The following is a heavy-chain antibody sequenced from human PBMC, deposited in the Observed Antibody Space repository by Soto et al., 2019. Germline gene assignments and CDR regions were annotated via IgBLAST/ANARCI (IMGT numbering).Heavy chain of an antibody. J-gene: IGHJ6*03. D-gene: IGHD2-21*01. CDR1: GGSLSDYF. Sequence: ETLSLTCVVSGGSLSDYFWSWIRQPPGMALEWIGEINHLGSINYNPSLKSRVTMSVDTSKNQFSLTLNSVTAADTATSYCARGGISHWAYFYYMDVWDRGTTVTVSS. CDR3: ARGGISHWAYFYYMDV. V-gene: IGHV4-34*01. CDR2: INHLGSI.